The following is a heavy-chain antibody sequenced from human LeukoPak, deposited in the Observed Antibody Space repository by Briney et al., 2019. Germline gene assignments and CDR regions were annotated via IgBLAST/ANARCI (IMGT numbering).Heavy chain of an antibody. D-gene: IGHD3-22*01. CDR3: ARDYYDSSGYYYDIGYFDY. J-gene: IGHJ4*02. Sequence: PSETLSLTCAVYGGSFSGYYWSWIRQPPGKGLEWIGEINHSGSTNYNPSLKSRVTISVDTSKNQFSLKLSSVTAADTAVYYCARDYYDSSGYYYDIGYFDYWGQGTLVTVSS. CDR1: GGSFSGYY. CDR2: INHSGST. V-gene: IGHV4-34*01.